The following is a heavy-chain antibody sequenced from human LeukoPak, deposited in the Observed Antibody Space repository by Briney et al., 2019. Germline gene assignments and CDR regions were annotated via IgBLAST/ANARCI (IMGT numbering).Heavy chain of an antibody. CDR1: GYTFTSYG. V-gene: IGHV1-18*04. J-gene: IGHJ5*02. CDR2: ISAYNGNT. CDR3: ARGDIVVVPAATSPRFDP. Sequence: ASVKVSCKASGYTFTSYGISWVRQAPGQGLEWMGWISAYNGNTNYAQKLQGRVTVTTDTSTSTAYMELRSLRSDDTAVYYCARGDIVVVPAATSPRFDPWGQGTLVTVSS. D-gene: IGHD2-2*01.